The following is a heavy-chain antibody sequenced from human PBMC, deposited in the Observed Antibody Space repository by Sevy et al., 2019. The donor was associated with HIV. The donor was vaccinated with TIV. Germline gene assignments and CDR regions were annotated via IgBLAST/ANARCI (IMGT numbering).Heavy chain of an antibody. CDR2: ISSSSYI. D-gene: IGHD3-10*01. CDR1: GFTFSSYS. CDR3: ARAQGVTNVDY. Sequence: GGSLRLSCAASGFTFSSYSMNWVRQAPGKGLEWVSSISSSSYIYYADSVKGRFTISRDNAKNSLYLQMNSLRAEDTAVYYCARAQGVTNVDYWGQGTLVTVSS. J-gene: IGHJ4*02. V-gene: IGHV3-21*01.